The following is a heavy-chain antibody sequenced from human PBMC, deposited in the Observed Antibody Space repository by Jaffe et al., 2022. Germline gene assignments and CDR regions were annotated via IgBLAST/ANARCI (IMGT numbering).Heavy chain of an antibody. CDR2: IKSKKDGETT. CDR1: GITFTNVW. Sequence: EVQLVESGGGLVEPGGSLRLSCAASGITFTNVWMSWVRQAPGKGLEWVGRIKSKKDGETTDYAAPVKGRFIISRDDSKKTVDLQMNSLKTEDTAVYYCAHGAPLGTFFDHWGQGTLVTVSS. V-gene: IGHV3-15*01. J-gene: IGHJ4*02. D-gene: IGHD1-26*01. CDR3: AHGAPLGTFFDH.